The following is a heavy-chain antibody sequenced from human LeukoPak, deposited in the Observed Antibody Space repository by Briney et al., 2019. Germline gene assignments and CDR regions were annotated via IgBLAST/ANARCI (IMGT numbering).Heavy chain of an antibody. CDR3: ARSIAAAGMGPYNWFDP. V-gene: IGHV1-69*05. CDR2: IIPIFGTA. D-gene: IGHD6-13*01. CDR1: GGTFSSYA. J-gene: IGHJ5*02. Sequence: ASVKVSCKASGGTFSSYAISWVRQAPGQGLEWMGGIIPIFGTANYAQKFQGRVTITTDESTSTAYMELSSLRSEDTAVYYCARSIAAAGMGPYNWFDPWGQGTLVTVSS.